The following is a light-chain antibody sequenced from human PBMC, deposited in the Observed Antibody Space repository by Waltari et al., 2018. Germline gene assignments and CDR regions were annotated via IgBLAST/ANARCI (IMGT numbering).Light chain of an antibody. Sequence: SSELTQDPAVSVAMGQTVRITCQGDSLRSYYASWYQQRQGQAPILVMYDKNNRPSGVPDRFSGSSSHNTASLTITGAQAEDEASYYCHSRDASGVAGSFGGGTKLTVL. V-gene: IGLV3-19*01. J-gene: IGLJ2*01. CDR3: HSRDASGVAGS. CDR1: SLRSYY. CDR2: DKN.